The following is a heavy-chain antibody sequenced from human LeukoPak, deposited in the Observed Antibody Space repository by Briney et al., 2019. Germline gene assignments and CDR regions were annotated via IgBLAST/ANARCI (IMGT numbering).Heavy chain of an antibody. J-gene: IGHJ3*02. D-gene: IGHD6-6*01. Sequence: RASVKVSCKASGGTFSSYAISWVRQAPGQGLEWMGRIIPIFGIANYAQKFQGRVTITADKSTSTAYMELSSLRSEDTAVYYCARDSSSDAFDIWGQGTMVTVSS. CDR1: GGTFSSYA. V-gene: IGHV1-69*04. CDR3: ARDSSSDAFDI. CDR2: IIPIFGIA.